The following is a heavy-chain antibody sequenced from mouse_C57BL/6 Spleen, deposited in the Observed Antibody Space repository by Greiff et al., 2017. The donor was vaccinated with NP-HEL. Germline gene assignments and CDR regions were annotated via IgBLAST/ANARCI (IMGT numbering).Heavy chain of an antibody. Sequence: VHVKQSVAELVRPGASVKLSCTASGFNIKNTYMHWVKQRPEQGLEWIGRIDPANGNTKYAPKFQGKATITADTSSNTAYLQLSSLTSEDTAIYYCARSLNWDKGYYFDYWGQGTTLTVSS. J-gene: IGHJ2*01. CDR3: ARSLNWDKGYYFDY. D-gene: IGHD4-1*01. CDR2: IDPANGNT. V-gene: IGHV14-3*01. CDR1: GFNIKNTY.